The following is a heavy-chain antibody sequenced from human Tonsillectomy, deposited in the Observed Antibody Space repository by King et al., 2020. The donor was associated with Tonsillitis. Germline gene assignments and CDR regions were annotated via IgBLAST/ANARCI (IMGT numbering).Heavy chain of an antibody. CDR3: ARVTLSRFGEFAGY. V-gene: IGHV4-38-2*01. CDR1: GYSISSGYY. J-gene: IGHJ4*02. D-gene: IGHD3-10*01. Sequence: VQLQESGPGLVKPSETLSLTCAVSGYSISSGYYWGWIRQPPGKGLEWIGSIYHSGSTYYNPSLKSRVTISVDTSKNQFSLKLSSVTAADTAVYYCARVTLSRFGEFAGYWGQGALVTVSS. CDR2: IYHSGST.